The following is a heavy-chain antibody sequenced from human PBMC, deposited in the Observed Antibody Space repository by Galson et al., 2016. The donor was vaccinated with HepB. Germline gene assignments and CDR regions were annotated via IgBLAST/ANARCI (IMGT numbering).Heavy chain of an antibody. J-gene: IGHJ4*02. CDR2: IFSGGDT. V-gene: IGHV3-53*01. D-gene: IGHD3-3*01. Sequence: SLRLSCAASGFTVNNNYMSWVRQAPGRGLESVSFIFSGGDTFHADSVKGRFTISRDNSKNTLYLQMNSLRAEDTAVYYCARIDFWSGYYFDYWGQGTLVTVSS. CDR3: ARIDFWSGYYFDY. CDR1: GFTVNNNY.